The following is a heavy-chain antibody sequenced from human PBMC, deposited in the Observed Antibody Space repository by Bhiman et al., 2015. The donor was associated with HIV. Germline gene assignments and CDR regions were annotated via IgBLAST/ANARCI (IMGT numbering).Heavy chain of an antibody. D-gene: IGHD2-15*01. CDR2: IKQDGSEK. V-gene: IGHV3-7*05. CDR1: GFTFSIYW. CDR3: ARGPWWLLHYYLDY. Sequence: EEQLVISGGGLVQPGGSLRLSCAASGFTFSIYWMTWVRQAPGKGLEWVANIKQDGSEKHYVDSVKGRFTISRDNAKNSVYLQMNSLRAEDTAVYYCARGPWWLLHYYLDYWGQGTLVTVSS. J-gene: IGHJ4*02.